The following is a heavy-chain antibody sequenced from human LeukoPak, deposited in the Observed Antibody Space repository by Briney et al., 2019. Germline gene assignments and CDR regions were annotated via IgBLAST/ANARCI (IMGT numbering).Heavy chain of an antibody. V-gene: IGHV3-30-3*01. CDR3: ARSRSVSGFDYAY. D-gene: IGHD5-12*01. Sequence: GGSLRLSCAASGFTFSSFAMHWVRQAPGKGLEWVAVISYDGSNKYYADSVKGRFTISRDNSKNTLYLQMNSLRAEDTTVYYCARSRSVSGFDYAYWGQGTLVTVSS. CDR1: GFTFSSFA. J-gene: IGHJ4*02. CDR2: ISYDGSNK.